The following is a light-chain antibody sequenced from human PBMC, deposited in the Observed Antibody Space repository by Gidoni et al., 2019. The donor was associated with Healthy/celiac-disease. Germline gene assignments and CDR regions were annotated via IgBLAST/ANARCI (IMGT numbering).Light chain of an antibody. J-gene: IGLJ2*01. CDR3: QAWDSSIPVV. CDR2: QDS. V-gene: IGLV3-1*01. CDR1: KLGDKY. Sequence: SYELTQPPSVSFSPGKTASITCSGDKLGDKYACWYQQKPGQSPVLVIYQDSKRPSGIPERFSGSNSGNTATLTISGTQAMDEADYYCQAWDSSIPVVFGGGTKLTVL.